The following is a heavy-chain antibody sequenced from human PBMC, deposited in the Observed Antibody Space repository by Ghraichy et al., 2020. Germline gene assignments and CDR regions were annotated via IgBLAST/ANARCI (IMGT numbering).Heavy chain of an antibody. CDR2: ISNRGGT. V-gene: IGHV4-59*11. CDR1: GASISRHY. CDR3: ATGERGGIHSFLYES. Sequence: ETLSLTCTVSGASISRHYWSWIRQPPGKGLEWVGYISNRGGTYFNPSLMSRLTMSMDTPTNRFSLNLTSVTEADAAVYYCATGERGGIHSFLYESWGQGTLVTVSS. D-gene: IGHD2-15*01. J-gene: IGHJ1*01.